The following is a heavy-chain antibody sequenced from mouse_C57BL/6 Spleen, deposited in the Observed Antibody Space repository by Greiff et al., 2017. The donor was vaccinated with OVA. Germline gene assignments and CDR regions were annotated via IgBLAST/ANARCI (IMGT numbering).Heavy chain of an antibody. V-gene: IGHV5-4*01. CDR1: GFTFSSYA. J-gene: IGHJ2*01. Sequence: EVQGVESGGGLVKPGGSLKLSCAASGFTFSSYAMSWVRQTPEKRLEWVATISDGGSYTYYPDNVKGRFTISRDNAKNNLYLQMSHLKSEDTAMYYCARSPRYYFDYWGQGTTLTVSS. CDR2: ISDGGSYT. CDR3: ARSPRYYFDY.